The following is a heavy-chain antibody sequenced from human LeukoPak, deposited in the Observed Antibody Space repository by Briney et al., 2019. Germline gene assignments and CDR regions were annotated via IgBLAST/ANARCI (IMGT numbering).Heavy chain of an antibody. V-gene: IGHV4-34*01. J-gene: IGHJ4*02. D-gene: IGHD4-17*01. CDR2: VNHSGYT. CDR1: GFSFSVYE. Sequence: GSLRLSCAASGFSFSVYEIHWVRQAPGKGLEWIGEVNHSGYTNDNPSLKSRVTISVDTSKNQFSLRLRSVTAADTAVYFCARMTTGHDFWGQGTLVTVSS. CDR3: ARMTTGHDF.